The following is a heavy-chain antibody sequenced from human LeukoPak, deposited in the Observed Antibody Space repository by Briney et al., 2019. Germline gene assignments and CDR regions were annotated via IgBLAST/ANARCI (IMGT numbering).Heavy chain of an antibody. CDR1: GFTVSSNS. V-gene: IGHV3-23*01. Sequence: PGGSLRLSCTVSGFTVSSNSMSWVRQAPGKGLECVSSISGGGGNTYYADSVKGRFTISRDNSKNSLYLQMNSLRAEDTAVYYCATGVALDAFDIWGQGTMVTVSS. CDR2: ISGGGGNT. D-gene: IGHD3-3*01. J-gene: IGHJ3*02. CDR3: ATGVALDAFDI.